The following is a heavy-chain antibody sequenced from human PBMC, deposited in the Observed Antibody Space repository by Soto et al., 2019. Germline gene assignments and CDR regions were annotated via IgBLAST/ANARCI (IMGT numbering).Heavy chain of an antibody. J-gene: IGHJ4*02. D-gene: IGHD4-17*01. CDR2: IIPIFGTA. Sequence: ASVKVSGKASGGTFSSYAISWVRQAPGQGLEWMGGIIPIFGTANYAQKFQGRVTITRDTSASTAYMELSSLRSEDTAVYYCASESYGGEFDYWGQGTLVTVSS. V-gene: IGHV1-69*05. CDR3: ASESYGGEFDY. CDR1: GGTFSSYA.